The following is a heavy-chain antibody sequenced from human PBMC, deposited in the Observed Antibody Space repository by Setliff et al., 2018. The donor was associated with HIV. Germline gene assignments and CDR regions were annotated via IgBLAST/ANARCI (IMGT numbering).Heavy chain of an antibody. D-gene: IGHD3-3*01. CDR3: ARGLPPFYDFWSGYPLYY. J-gene: IGHJ4*02. Sequence: AAVKVSCKASGYIFTNYAMNWVRQAPGQGPEWMGWINTNTGNPTYAQGFTGRFVLSLDTSVSTAYLQITSLKAEDTAVYYCARGLPPFYDFWSGYPLYYWGQGTLVTVSS. CDR1: GYIFTNYA. V-gene: IGHV7-4-1*02. CDR2: INTNTGNP.